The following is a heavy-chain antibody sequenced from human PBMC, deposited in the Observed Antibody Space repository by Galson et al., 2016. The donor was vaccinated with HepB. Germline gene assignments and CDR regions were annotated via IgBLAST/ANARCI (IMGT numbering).Heavy chain of an antibody. D-gene: IGHD2-2*01. V-gene: IGHV3-7*01. CDR3: ARGDCSSSTCYVIWFDP. CDR1: GFTFSNYW. CDR2: VKNDGSQK. J-gene: IGHJ5*02. Sequence: SLRLSCAASGFTFSNYWMSWVRQAPGKGLEWVANVKNDGSQKYYVDSVKGRFTISRDNGKNSLYLQMGSLRAEDTAVYYCARGDCSSSTCYVIWFDPWGQGTLATVSS.